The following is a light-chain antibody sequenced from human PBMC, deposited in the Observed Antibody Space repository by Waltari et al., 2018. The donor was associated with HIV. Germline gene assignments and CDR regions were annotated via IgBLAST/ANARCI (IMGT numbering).Light chain of an antibody. Sequence: QSALTQPRSVSGSPGQSVTISCTGTSSAVGGYNYVSWYQQHPGKAPKFIMYDVSKRPSGVPDRFSGSKSGNTASLTISGLQAEDEADYYCCSYAGSYPVVFGGGTKLTVL. V-gene: IGLV2-11*01. CDR1: SSAVGGYNY. CDR3: CSYAGSYPVV. CDR2: DVS. J-gene: IGLJ3*02.